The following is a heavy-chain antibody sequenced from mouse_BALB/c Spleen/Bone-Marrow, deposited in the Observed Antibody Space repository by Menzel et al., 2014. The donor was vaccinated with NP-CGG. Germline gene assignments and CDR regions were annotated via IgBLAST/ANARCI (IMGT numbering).Heavy chain of an antibody. V-gene: IGHV1-7*01. CDR1: GYTFXSYW. CDR2: INPSTGYT. CDR3: AESTMITLDY. D-gene: IGHD2-4*01. J-gene: IGHJ2*01. Sequence: QVQLQQPGAELAKPGASVKMSCKASGYTFXSYWMHWVKQRPGQGLEWIGYINPSTGYTEYNQKFKDKATLTADKSSSTAYMQLSSLTSEDSAVYYCAESTMITLDYWGQGTTLTVSS.